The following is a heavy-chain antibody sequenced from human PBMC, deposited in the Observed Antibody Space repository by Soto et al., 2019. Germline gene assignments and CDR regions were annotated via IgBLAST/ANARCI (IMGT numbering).Heavy chain of an antibody. CDR3: ARGLSVTVFDN. Sequence: QVQLQESGPGLVKPSQTLSLTCTVSGGSISTGGYYWTWIRQHPGKGLEWIGYIYSSGSTSCNPSLKRRVTISVDASKNQFSLKLSSVTAADTAVYYCARGLSVTVFDNWGQGTLVTVSS. D-gene: IGHD4-17*01. CDR2: IYSSGST. J-gene: IGHJ4*02. V-gene: IGHV4-31*03. CDR1: GGSISTGGYY.